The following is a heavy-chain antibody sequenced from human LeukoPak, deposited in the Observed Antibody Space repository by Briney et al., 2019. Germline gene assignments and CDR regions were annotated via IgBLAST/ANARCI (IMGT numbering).Heavy chain of an antibody. CDR2: IRSKAYGGTT. J-gene: IGHJ4*02. CDR1: GFTFGDYA. Sequence: GGSLRLSCTASGFTFGDYAMSWFRQAPGKGLEWVGFIRSKAYGGTTEYAASVKGRFTISRDDSKSIAYLQMNSLKTEDTAVYYCTSEGITIFGVVIKNYWGQGTLVTVSS. CDR3: TSEGITIFGVVIKNY. D-gene: IGHD3-3*01. V-gene: IGHV3-49*03.